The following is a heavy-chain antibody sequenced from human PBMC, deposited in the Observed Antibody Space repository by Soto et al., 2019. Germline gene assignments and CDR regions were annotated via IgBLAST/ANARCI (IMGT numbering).Heavy chain of an antibody. CDR1: GGSFSGYY. V-gene: IGHV4-34*01. J-gene: IGHJ5*02. CDR3: ARRRGYSSRPTPSNWLDP. D-gene: IGHD6-19*01. Sequence: PSETLSLTCAVYGGSFSGYYWSWIRQPPGKGLEWIGEINHSGSTNYNPSLKSRVTISVDTSKNQFSLKLSSVTAADTAVCYCARRRGYSSRPTPSNWLDPWGQGTLVTVSS. CDR2: INHSGST.